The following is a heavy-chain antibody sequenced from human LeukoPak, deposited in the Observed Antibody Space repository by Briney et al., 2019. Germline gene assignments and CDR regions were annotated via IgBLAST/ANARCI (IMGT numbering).Heavy chain of an antibody. Sequence: GGSLRLSCATSGFTVSNNYMSWVRQAPGKGLEWVSAIYSGGSTYYADSVRGRFTVSRDNSKNTLYLQMNSLRAEDTAVYYCARVAAAVDPWGQGTLVTVSS. CDR2: IYSGGST. CDR1: GFTVSNNY. V-gene: IGHV3-53*01. J-gene: IGHJ5*02. D-gene: IGHD6-13*01. CDR3: ARVAAAVDP.